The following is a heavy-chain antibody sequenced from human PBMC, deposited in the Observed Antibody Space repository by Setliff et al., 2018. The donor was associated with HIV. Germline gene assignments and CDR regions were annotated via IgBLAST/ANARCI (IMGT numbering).Heavy chain of an antibody. CDR3: ARDHVVCSGGTCRSDDPYYYYYMNV. V-gene: IGHV1-2*02. D-gene: IGHD2-15*01. CDR2: INPNSGGT. CDR1: GYTFTGYY. Sequence: GGLVKVSCKASGYTFTGYYMHWVRQAPGQGLEWMGWINPNSGGTTYAQKFQGRVTMTMDTSTTTAYMELSGLKSDDTAVYYCARDHVVCSGGTCRSDDPYYYYYMNVWGQGTTVTVSS. J-gene: IGHJ6*03.